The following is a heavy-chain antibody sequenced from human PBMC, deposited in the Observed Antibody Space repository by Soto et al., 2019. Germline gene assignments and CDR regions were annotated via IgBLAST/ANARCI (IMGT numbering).Heavy chain of an antibody. V-gene: IGHV3-21*01. CDR3: ARDQLSXQGGWYVSGYYYYGMDV. CDR1: GFTFSSYS. Sequence: GGSLRLSCAASGFTFSSYSMNWVRQAPGKGLEWVSSISSSSSYIYYADSVKGRFTISRDNAKNSLYLQMNSLRAEDTAVYYCARDQLSXQGGWYVSGYYYYGMDVWGQGTTVTVSS. J-gene: IGHJ6*02. D-gene: IGHD6-19*01. CDR2: ISSSSSYI.